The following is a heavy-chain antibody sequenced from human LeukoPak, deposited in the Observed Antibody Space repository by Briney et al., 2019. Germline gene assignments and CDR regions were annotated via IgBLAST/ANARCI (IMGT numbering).Heavy chain of an antibody. J-gene: IGHJ4*02. CDR1: GFTFRNYA. D-gene: IGHD2-21*02. V-gene: IGHV3-23*01. Sequence: GGSLTLSCAASGFTFRNYAMSWVRQAPGKGLEWVSIISHDGDTTRYADSVKGRFTISRDNAKNSLYLQMNSLRAEDTAVYYCARECGGDCYSGFDYWGQGTLVTVSS. CDR2: ISHDGDTT. CDR3: ARECGGDCYSGFDY.